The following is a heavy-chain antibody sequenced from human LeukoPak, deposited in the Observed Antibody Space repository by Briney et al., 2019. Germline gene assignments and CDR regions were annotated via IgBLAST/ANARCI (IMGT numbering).Heavy chain of an antibody. D-gene: IGHD7-27*01. CDR3: AKELGTGADAFDI. V-gene: IGHV3-23*01. CDR2: ISGGGGST. J-gene: IGHJ3*02. CDR1: GSTFSSYA. Sequence: GGSLRLSCTASGSTFSSYAMSWVRQAPGKGLEWASGISGGGGSTYYADSVKGRFTISRDTSKNTLYLQMSSLTAEDTAVYYCAKELGTGADAFDIWGQGTMVTVSS.